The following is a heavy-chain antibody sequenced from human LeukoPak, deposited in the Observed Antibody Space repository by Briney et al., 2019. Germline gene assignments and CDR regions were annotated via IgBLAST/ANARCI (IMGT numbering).Heavy chain of an antibody. J-gene: IGHJ4*02. V-gene: IGHV3-74*01. CDR3: AREYDSSGCFDY. D-gene: IGHD3-22*01. Sequence: GGSLRLSCAASGFTFSRYWMHWVRQAPGKGLVWVSRINNDGNSTSYADSVKGRFTISRDNAKNSLYLQMNSLRAEDTAVYYCAREYDSSGCFDYWGQGTLVTVSS. CDR1: GFTFSRYW. CDR2: INNDGNST.